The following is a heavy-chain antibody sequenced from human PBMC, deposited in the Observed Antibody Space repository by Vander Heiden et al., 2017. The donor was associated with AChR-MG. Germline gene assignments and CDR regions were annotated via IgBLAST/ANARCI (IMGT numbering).Heavy chain of an antibody. CDR3: ARGPRADYDILTGYYYYYYGMDV. V-gene: IGHV3-53*02. Sequence: EVQLVETGGGLIQPGGSLRLSCAASGFTVSSHYMSCVRQAPGKGLEWVSVMYSGGSTYYADSVKGRFTITRDNAKNTLYLQMNSLRAEDTAVYYCARGPRADYDILTGYYYYYYGMDVWGQGTTVTVSS. CDR2: MYSGGST. J-gene: IGHJ6*02. CDR1: GFTVSSHY. D-gene: IGHD3-9*01.